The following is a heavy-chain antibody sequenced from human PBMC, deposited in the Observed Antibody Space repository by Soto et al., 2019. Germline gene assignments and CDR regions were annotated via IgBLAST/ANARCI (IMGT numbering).Heavy chain of an antibody. J-gene: IGHJ2*01. CDR1: GDSIGNYY. CDR3: ARGRRRYVDI. CDR2: LSTPGRT. Sequence: QVHLQESGPGLVKPSETLSLTCAISGDSIGNYYWSWIRQPAGKGLESIGRLSTPGRTNYSPSLQSLVSMPVARSENRFSLRLPSVSAAAAAVYFCARGRRRYVDIWGRGTLGTVSS. V-gene: IGHV4-4*07.